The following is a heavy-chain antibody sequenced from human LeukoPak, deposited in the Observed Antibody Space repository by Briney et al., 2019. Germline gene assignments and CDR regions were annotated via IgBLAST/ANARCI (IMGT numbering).Heavy chain of an antibody. Sequence: KPSETLSLTCTVSGGSISSYYWGWIRQPPGKGLEWIGSIYYSGSTYYNPSLKSRVTISVDTSKNQFSLKLSSVTAADTAVYYCARDKDDSSGYYYHDAFDIWGQGTMVTVSS. D-gene: IGHD3-22*01. CDR1: GGSISSYY. V-gene: IGHV4-39*07. CDR3: ARDKDDSSGYYYHDAFDI. J-gene: IGHJ3*02. CDR2: IYYSGST.